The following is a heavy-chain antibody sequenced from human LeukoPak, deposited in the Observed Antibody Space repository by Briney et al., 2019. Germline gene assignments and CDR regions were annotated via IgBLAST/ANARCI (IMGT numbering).Heavy chain of an antibody. V-gene: IGHV1-8*02. J-gene: IGHJ5*02. D-gene: IGHD3-10*01. CDR1: GYTFTGYY. Sequence: ASVKVSCKASGYTFTGYYMHWVRQAPGQGLEWMGWMNPNSGNTGYARKFQGRVTMTRNTSISTAYMELSSLRSEDTAVYYCARGYYYGSGSYYLMWYHWGQGTLVTVSS. CDR2: MNPNSGNT. CDR3: ARGYYYGSGSYYLMWYH.